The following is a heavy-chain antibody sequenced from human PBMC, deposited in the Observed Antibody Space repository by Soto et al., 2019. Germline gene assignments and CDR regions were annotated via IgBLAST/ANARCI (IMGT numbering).Heavy chain of an antibody. D-gene: IGHD6-19*01. CDR1: GFTFSSYG. CDR2: VSYDGSNK. V-gene: IGHV3-30*18. CDR3: AKGQLYSSGWYEGGSGY. J-gene: IGHJ4*02. Sequence: QVQLVESGGGVVQPGRSLRLSCAASGFTFSSYGMHWVRQALGKGLEWVAVVSYDGSNKYYADSVKGQFTISRDNSKYTLYVQMNSLRAEDTAVYYCAKGQLYSSGWYEGGSGYWGQGTLVTVSS.